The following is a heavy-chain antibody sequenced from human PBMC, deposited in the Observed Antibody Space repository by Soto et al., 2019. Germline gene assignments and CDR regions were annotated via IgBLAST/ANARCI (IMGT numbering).Heavy chain of an antibody. Sequence: EVQLVESGGGLVQPGRSLRLSCAASGFTFDDYAMHWVRQAPGKGLEWVSGISWNSGSIGYADSVKGRFTISRDNAKNSLYLQMNSLRAEDTAVYYCARDYGGNSMPFDYWGQGTLVTVSS. J-gene: IGHJ4*02. V-gene: IGHV3-9*01. CDR3: ARDYGGNSMPFDY. CDR1: GFTFDDYA. CDR2: ISWNSGSI. D-gene: IGHD4-17*01.